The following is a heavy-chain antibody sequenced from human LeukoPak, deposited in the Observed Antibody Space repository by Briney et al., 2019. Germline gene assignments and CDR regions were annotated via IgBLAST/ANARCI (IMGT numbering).Heavy chain of an antibody. CDR3: ARREIGVDGIWWFDP. CDR1: GYTFTGYY. J-gene: IGHJ5*02. D-gene: IGHD6-19*01. Sequence: ASVKVSCKASGYTFTGYYMHWVRQAPGQGLEWMGWIYPKSGGTKYAQKFQGRVTMTRDTSISTAYMELSRLRSDDTAVYFCARREIGVDGIWWFDPWGQGTLVTVSS. CDR2: IYPKSGGT. V-gene: IGHV1-2*02.